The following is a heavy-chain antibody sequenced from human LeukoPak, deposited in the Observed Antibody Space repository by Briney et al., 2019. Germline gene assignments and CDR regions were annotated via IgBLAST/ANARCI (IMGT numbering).Heavy chain of an antibody. CDR1: GFTFDDHA. CDR2: ISGDSGST. J-gene: IGHJ4*02. D-gene: IGHD3-22*01. V-gene: IGHV3-43*02. CDR3: AKDIDGYYPVLFDY. Sequence: GGSLRLSCAASGFTFDDHAMHWVRQAPGKGLEWVSLISGDSGSTYYADSVKGRFTISRDNSKNSLYLQMNSLRTEDTALYYCAKDIDGYYPVLFDYWGQGTLVTVSS.